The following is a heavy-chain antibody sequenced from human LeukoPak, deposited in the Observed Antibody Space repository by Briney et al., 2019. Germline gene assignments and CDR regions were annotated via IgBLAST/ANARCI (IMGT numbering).Heavy chain of an antibody. Sequence: GGSPRLSCAASGFTFSSYAMSWVRQPPGKGLEWVGHIRSKADGGTPDYIAPVKGRFTISRDDSKDTLYLQMNSLNTEDTAMYYCTTRSPARYCSDGACYSSADYWGQGTLVTVSS. CDR1: GFTFSSYA. CDR3: TTRSPARYCSDGACYSSADY. CDR2: IRSKADGGTP. V-gene: IGHV3-15*01. J-gene: IGHJ4*02. D-gene: IGHD2-15*01.